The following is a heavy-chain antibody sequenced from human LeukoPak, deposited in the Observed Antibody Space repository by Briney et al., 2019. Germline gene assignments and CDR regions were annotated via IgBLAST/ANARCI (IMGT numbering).Heavy chain of an antibody. J-gene: IGHJ4*02. Sequence: PSETLSLTCTVSGGSISSYYWSWIRQPPGKGLEWIGYIYYSGSTNYNPSLKSRVTISVDTSKNQFSLKLSSVTAADTAVYYCARGILYYYGSGSYYVSWGQGTLVTVSS. V-gene: IGHV4-59*01. D-gene: IGHD3-10*01. CDR2: IYYSGST. CDR3: ARGILYYYGSGSYYVS. CDR1: GGSISSYY.